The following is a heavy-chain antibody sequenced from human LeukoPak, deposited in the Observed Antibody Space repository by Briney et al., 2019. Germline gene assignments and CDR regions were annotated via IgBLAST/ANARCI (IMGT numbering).Heavy chain of an antibody. CDR3: ARDRSSSWYPNYYYGMDV. CDR2: ISAYNGNT. Sequence: EASVKVSCKASGYTFTSCGISWVRQALGQGLEWMGWISAYNGNTNYAQKLQGRVTMTTDTSTSTAYMELRSLRSDDTAVYYCARDRSSSWYPNYYYGMDVWGQGTTVTVSS. J-gene: IGHJ6*02. CDR1: GYTFTSCG. V-gene: IGHV1-18*01. D-gene: IGHD6-13*01.